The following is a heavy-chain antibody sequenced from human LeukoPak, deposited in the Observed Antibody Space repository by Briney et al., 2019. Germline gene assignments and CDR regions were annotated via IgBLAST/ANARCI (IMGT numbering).Heavy chain of an antibody. CDR1: GYTFTGYY. CDR3: ARDRVGGSYGGRFDY. J-gene: IGHJ4*02. D-gene: IGHD1-26*01. Sequence: ASVTVSCKASGYTFTGYYMHWVRQAPGQGLEWMGRINPNSGGTNYAQKFQGRVTMTRDTSISTAYMELSRLRSDDTAVYYCARDRVGGSYGGRFDYWGQGTLVTVSS. V-gene: IGHV1-2*06. CDR2: INPNSGGT.